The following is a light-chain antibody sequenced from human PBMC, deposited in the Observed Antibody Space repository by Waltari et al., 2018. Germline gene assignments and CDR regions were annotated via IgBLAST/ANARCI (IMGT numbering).Light chain of an antibody. CDR2: DNY. CDR1: SSNIGAGSD. V-gene: IGLV1-40*01. CDR3: QSYDSLSDSYV. J-gene: IGLJ1*01. Sequence: QSVLTQPPSVSGAPGQRVTISCTVSSSNIGAGSDVHWYQHLPRTAPKLLIYDNYNRPSGVADRFSASKSGTSASLAITGLQAEDEADYYCQSYDSLSDSYVFGTGTKVTVL.